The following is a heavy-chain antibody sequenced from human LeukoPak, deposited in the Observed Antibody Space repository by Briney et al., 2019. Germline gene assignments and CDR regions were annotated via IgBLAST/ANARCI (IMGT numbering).Heavy chain of an antibody. Sequence: GGSLRLSCAASGFTFSSYAMSWVRQAPGKGLEWVSAISGSGGSTYYADSVKGRLTISRDNSKNTLYLQMNSLRAEDTAVYYCAKDSYSSSWYSYYYYGMDVWGQGTTVTVSS. D-gene: IGHD6-13*01. J-gene: IGHJ6*02. CDR2: ISGSGGST. V-gene: IGHV3-23*01. CDR3: AKDSYSSSWYSYYYYGMDV. CDR1: GFTFSSYA.